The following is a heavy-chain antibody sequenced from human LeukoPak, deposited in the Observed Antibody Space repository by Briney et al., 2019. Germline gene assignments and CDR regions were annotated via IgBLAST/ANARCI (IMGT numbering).Heavy chain of an antibody. CDR2: ISSSGSTI. CDR1: GFTFSSYE. CDR3: ARGHSDYGAAGLGFDP. Sequence: GGSLRLSCAASGFTFSSYEMNWVRQAPGKGLEWVSYISSSGSTIYYADSVKGRFTISRDNAKNSLYLQMNSLRAKDTAVYYCARGHSDYGAAGLGFDPWGQGTLVTVSS. J-gene: IGHJ5*02. D-gene: IGHD6-13*01. V-gene: IGHV3-48*03.